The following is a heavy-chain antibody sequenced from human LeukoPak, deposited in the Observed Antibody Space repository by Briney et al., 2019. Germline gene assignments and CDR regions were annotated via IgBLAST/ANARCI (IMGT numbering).Heavy chain of an antibody. J-gene: IGHJ4*02. CDR2: FDPKDGDT. CDR3: ARTRSGGQKKKIYYFDY. Sequence: ASVKVSCKVSGYTLTELSVHWVRQAPGKGLEWMGNFDPKDGDTIYAQRFQGRVTMTRDTSISTAYMELSSLRSEDTAVYYCARTRSGGQKKKIYYFDYWGQGTLVTVSS. D-gene: IGHD3-10*01. CDR1: GYTLTELS. V-gene: IGHV1-24*01.